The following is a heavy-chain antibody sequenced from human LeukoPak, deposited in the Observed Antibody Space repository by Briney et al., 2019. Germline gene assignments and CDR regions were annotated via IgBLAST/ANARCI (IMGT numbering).Heavy chain of an antibody. V-gene: IGHV4-59*08. Sequence: SSETLSLTCTVSGGSISSYYWSWIRQPPGKGLEWIGYIYYSGSTNYNPSLKSRVTISVDTSKNQFSLKLSSVTAADTAVYFCASDRSGYYYVDYWGQGTLVTVSS. CDR2: IYYSGST. D-gene: IGHD3-22*01. J-gene: IGHJ4*02. CDR3: ASDRSGYYYVDY. CDR1: GGSISSYY.